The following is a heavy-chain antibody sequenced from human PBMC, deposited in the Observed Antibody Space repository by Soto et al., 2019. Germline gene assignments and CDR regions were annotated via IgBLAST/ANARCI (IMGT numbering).Heavy chain of an antibody. D-gene: IGHD6-13*01. CDR3: ARHLTMPGTRGFDS. CDR1: SGSITSSKW. J-gene: IGHJ4*02. V-gene: IGHV4-4*03. CDR2: IYHGGST. Sequence: QVQLQESGPGLVKPPGTLSLTCTVSSGSITSSKWWSWVRQPPGKGLEWIGEIYHGGSTNYNPSLKGRVTISVDKSKTQFSLQLNSVTAADTAVYYCARHLTMPGTRGFDSWGQGTLVTVSS.